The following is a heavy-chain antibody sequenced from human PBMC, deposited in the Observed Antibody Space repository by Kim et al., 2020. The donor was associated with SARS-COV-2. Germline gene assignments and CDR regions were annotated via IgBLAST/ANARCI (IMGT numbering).Heavy chain of an antibody. Sequence: YNPSLKSRVTISVDTSKNQFSLKLSSVTAADTAVYYCARRMVRGVTYFDYWGQGTLVTVSS. D-gene: IGHD3-10*01. CDR3: ARRMVRGVTYFDY. J-gene: IGHJ4*02. V-gene: IGHV4-39*01.